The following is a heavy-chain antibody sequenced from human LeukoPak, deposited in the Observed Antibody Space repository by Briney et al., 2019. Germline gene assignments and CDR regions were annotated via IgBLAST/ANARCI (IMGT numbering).Heavy chain of an antibody. D-gene: IGHD6-13*01. CDR3: ARGRGSSWPRPLDY. V-gene: IGHV3-13*01. CDR1: GFTFSSYD. Sequence: GGSLRLSCAASGFTFSSYDMHWVRQATGKGLEWVSVIGTAGDTYYPGSVKGRFTISRENAKNSLYLQMNSLRAGDTAVYYCARGRGSSWPRPLDYWGQGTLVTVSS. J-gene: IGHJ4*02. CDR2: IGTAGDT.